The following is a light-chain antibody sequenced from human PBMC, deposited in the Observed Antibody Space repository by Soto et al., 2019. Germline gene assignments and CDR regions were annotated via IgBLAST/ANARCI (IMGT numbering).Light chain of an antibody. V-gene: IGKV3-15*01. CDR2: GAS. CDR3: QQYNNWPLFT. J-gene: IGKJ3*01. CDR1: QSVSSN. Sequence: EIVMTQSPATLSVSPGERATLSCRASQSVSSNLAWYQQKPGQAPRLLIYGASTRATGIPARFSGSGSGTEFTLIIISLKSEDFAVYYCQQYNNWPLFTFGPGTKVDIK.